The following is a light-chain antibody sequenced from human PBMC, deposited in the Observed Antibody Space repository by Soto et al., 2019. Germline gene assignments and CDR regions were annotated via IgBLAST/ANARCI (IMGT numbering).Light chain of an antibody. V-gene: IGKV3-20*01. Sequence: EIVLTQSPGTLSLSPGERATLSCRASQSVDSRYLAWYQQKPGQAPRVLIYGAASRAAGIPDRFSGSGSGTDFTLTISRLEPEDFAVYYCQQYGRSLLTFGGGTKVEIK. J-gene: IGKJ4*01. CDR1: QSVDSRY. CDR2: GAA. CDR3: QQYGRSLLT.